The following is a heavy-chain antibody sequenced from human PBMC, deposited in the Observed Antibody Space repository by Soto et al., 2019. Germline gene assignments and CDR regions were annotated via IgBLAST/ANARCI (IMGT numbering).Heavy chain of an antibody. J-gene: IGHJ4*02. CDR3: ARHHPLVAAAGTYDY. Sequence: SETLSLTCTVSGVSISSYYWSWIRQPPGKGLEWIGYIYYSGSTNYNPSLKSRVTISVDTSKNQFSLKLSSVTAADTAVYYCARHHPLVAAAGTYDYWGQGTLVTVSS. CDR1: GVSISSYY. CDR2: IYYSGST. V-gene: IGHV4-59*08. D-gene: IGHD6-13*01.